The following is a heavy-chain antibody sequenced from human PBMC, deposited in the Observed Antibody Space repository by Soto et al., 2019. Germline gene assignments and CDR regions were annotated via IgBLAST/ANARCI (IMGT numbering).Heavy chain of an antibody. CDR2: ISAYNGNT. CDR3: AGDAKGAFTEVPSYCQH. V-gene: IGHV1-18*01. D-gene: IGHD2-2*01. Sequence: GASVKVSCKASGYTFTSYGISWVRQAPGQGLEWMGWISAYNGNTNYAQKLQGRVTMTTDTSTSTAYMELRSLRSDDTAVYYCAGDAKGAFTEVPSYCQHWGQGNLVTFGS. CDR1: GYTFTSYG. J-gene: IGHJ1*01.